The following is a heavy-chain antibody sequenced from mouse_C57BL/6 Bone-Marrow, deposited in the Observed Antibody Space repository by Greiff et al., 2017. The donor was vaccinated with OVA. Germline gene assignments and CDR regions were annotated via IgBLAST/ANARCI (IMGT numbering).Heavy chain of an antibody. Sequence: EVKLEESGGGLVKPGGSLKLSCAASGFTFSSYAMPWVRQTPEKRLEWVATISDGGSYTYYPDNVKGRFTISRDNAKNNLYLQMSHLKSEDTAMYYCARDRSWYFDVWGTGTTVTVSS. CDR1: GFTFSSYA. CDR2: ISDGGSYT. J-gene: IGHJ1*03. CDR3: ARDRSWYFDV. V-gene: IGHV5-4*01.